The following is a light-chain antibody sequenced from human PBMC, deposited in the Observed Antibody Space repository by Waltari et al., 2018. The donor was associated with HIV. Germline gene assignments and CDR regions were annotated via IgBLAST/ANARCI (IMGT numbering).Light chain of an antibody. CDR1: SRDVGASNY. CDR3: SSYDNNNNYVI. J-gene: IGLJ2*01. V-gene: IGLV2-11*01. CDR2: EVT. Sequence: QSALTQPRSVSGSPGQSVTISCTGTSRDVGASNYVSWYQQHPGKAPKLMIYEVTKRPSGIPGRFSASRAGNTASLTVSGLQAEDEADYYCSSYDNNNNYVIFGGGTKLTLL.